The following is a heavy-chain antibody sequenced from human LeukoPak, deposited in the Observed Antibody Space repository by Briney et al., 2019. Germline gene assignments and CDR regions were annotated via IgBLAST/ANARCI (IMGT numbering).Heavy chain of an antibody. CDR1: GYTFTGYY. CDR2: INPNSGGT. V-gene: IGHV1-2*02. Sequence: ASVKVSCKASGYTFTGYYMHWVRQAPGQGLEWMGWINPNSGGTNYAQKFQGRVTMTRDTSISTAYMELSRLRSDDTAVYYCATVEPHIDYNLGVWLAPWGQGPLVTVSS. D-gene: IGHD4-11*01. J-gene: IGHJ5*02. CDR3: ATVEPHIDYNLGVWLAP.